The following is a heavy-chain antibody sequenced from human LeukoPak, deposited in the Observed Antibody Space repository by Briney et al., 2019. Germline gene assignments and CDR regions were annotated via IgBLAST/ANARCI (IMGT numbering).Heavy chain of an antibody. CDR1: GGTFRSYA. CDR2: IIPIFGTA. V-gene: IGHV1-69*05. CDR3: ARGPKGYSYGYEYYFDY. D-gene: IGHD5-18*01. Sequence: SVKVSCKASGGTFRSYAISWVRQAPGQGLEWMGGIIPIFGTANYAQKFQGRVTITTDESTSTAYMELSSLRSEDTAVYYCARGPKGYSYGYEYYFDYWGQGTLVTVSS. J-gene: IGHJ4*02.